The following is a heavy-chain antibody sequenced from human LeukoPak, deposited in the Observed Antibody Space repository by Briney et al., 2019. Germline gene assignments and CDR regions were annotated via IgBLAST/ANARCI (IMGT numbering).Heavy chain of an antibody. D-gene: IGHD3-10*01. J-gene: IGHJ4*02. CDR1: GGSISSGGYY. V-gene: IGHV4-31*03. Sequence: SETLSLTCTVSGGSISSGGYYWSWIRQHPGKGLEWIGYIYYSGSTYYNPSLKSRVTISVDTSKNQFSLKLSSVTAADTAVYYCAREAPICGSGSYRIFDYWGQGTLVTVSS. CDR3: AREAPICGSGSYRIFDY. CDR2: IYYSGST.